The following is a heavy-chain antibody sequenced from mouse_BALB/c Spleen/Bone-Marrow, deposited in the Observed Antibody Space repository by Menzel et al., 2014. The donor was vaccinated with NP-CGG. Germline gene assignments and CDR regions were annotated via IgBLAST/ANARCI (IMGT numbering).Heavy chain of an antibody. CDR2: ISSGGST. CDR1: GFTFSSYA. J-gene: IGHJ4*01. V-gene: IGHV5-6-5*01. Sequence: EVMLVESGGGLVKPGGSLKLSCAASGFTFSSYAMSWVRQTPEKRLEWVASISSGGSTYYPDSVEGRFTISRDNARNIRYLQMSSLRSEDTAMYYCAREGGTTAHYYAMDYWGQGTSVTVSS. CDR3: AREGGTTAHYYAMDY. D-gene: IGHD1-2*01.